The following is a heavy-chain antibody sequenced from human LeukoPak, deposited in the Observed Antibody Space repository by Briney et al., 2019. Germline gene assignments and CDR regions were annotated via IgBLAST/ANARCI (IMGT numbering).Heavy chain of an antibody. CDR3: ARTSYGVFDY. J-gene: IGHJ4*02. CDR2: ISYDGSNK. D-gene: IGHD4-17*01. V-gene: IGHV3-30-3*01. Sequence: GGSLRLSCAASGFTFSSYAMHWVRQAPGKGLEWVAVISYDGSNKYYADSVKGRFTISRDNSKNTLYLQMNSLRAEDTAVYYCARTSYGVFDYWGQGTLATVSS. CDR1: GFTFSSYA.